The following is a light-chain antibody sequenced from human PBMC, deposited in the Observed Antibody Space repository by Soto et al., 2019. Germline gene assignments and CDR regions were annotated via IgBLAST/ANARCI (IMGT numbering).Light chain of an antibody. CDR1: QSVSSC. CDR3: QQSSNWPLT. CDR2: DAS. Sequence: EIGLTQSPATLFLSPGARATLSCRASQSVSSCLAWYQQKPGQAPRLLIYDASNRATGIPARFSGSGSGTDFTLTISSLEPEDFAVYYCQQSSNWPLTFGGGTKVEIK. J-gene: IGKJ4*01. V-gene: IGKV3-11*01.